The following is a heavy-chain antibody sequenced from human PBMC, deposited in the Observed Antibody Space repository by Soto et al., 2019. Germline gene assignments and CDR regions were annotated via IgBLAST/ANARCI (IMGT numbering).Heavy chain of an antibody. V-gene: IGHV1-46*01. CDR2: TNPSGGRP. CDR3: ARASSNGWGAFYY. D-gene: IGHD6-19*01. CDR1: GYTFTDHY. J-gene: IGHJ4*02. Sequence: QVQLVQSGAGVREPGASVKVSCTTSGYTFTDHYLHWVRQAPGQGLEWMGITNPSGGRPTYAQKFQGRFTMTSDTSTTTVYMELSSLTSEDTAVYYGARASSNGWGAFYYWGQGTLVTVST.